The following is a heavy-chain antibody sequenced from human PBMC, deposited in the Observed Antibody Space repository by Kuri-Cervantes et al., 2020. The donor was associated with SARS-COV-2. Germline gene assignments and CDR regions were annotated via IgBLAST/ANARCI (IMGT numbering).Heavy chain of an antibody. J-gene: IGHJ4*02. CDR3: ARDFLLLAAQDY. CDR2: ISSSSSYI. V-gene: IGHV3-21*01. Sequence: ETLSLTCAASGFTFSDYYMNWVRQAPGKGLEWVSSISSSSSYIYYADSVKGRFTISRDNAKNSLYLQMNSLRAEDTAVYYCARDFLLLAAQDYWGQGTLVTVSS. D-gene: IGHD6-13*01. CDR1: GFTFSDYY.